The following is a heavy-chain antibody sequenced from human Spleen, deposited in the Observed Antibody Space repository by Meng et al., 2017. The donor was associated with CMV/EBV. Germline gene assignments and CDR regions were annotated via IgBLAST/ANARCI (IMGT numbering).Heavy chain of an antibody. J-gene: IGHJ6*02. Sequence: ASVKVSCKASGYTFTSYYMHWVRQAPGQGLEWKGIINPSGGSTSNAQKFQGRVTMTRDTSTSTVYMELSSLRSEDTAVYYCARVFHIMRFSYGMDVWGQGTTVTVSS. CDR2: INPSGGST. CDR3: ARVFHIMRFSYGMDV. D-gene: IGHD3-16*01. CDR1: GYTFTSYY. V-gene: IGHV1-46*01.